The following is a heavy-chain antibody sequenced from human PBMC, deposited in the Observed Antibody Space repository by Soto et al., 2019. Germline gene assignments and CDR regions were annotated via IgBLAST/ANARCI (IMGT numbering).Heavy chain of an antibody. CDR3: ARGEMAPAYYNAMDV. V-gene: IGHV4-4*07. Sequence: SETLSLTCTVSAGSISTYYWNWIRQSAGKGLEWIGQIHTSGNTNYDPALTGRVSMSLDASRNQFSLRLTSATAADTATYYCARGEMAPAYYNAMDVWGRGATVTVSS. J-gene: IGHJ6*02. D-gene: IGHD2-8*01. CDR2: IHTSGNT. CDR1: AGSISTYY.